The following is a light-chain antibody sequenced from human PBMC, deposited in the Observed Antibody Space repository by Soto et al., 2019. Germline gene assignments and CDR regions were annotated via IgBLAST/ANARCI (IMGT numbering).Light chain of an antibody. CDR3: QQYNTFSEWT. Sequence: DIQMTQSPTSLSASVGDRVTISCRASQSIDNWLAWYQQKPGKAPKLLISKASTLEAGVPSRFSGSGSGTEFTLTISSLQPDDFATYYCQQYNTFSEWTFGQGTKVDNK. CDR1: QSIDNW. J-gene: IGKJ1*01. CDR2: KAS. V-gene: IGKV1-5*03.